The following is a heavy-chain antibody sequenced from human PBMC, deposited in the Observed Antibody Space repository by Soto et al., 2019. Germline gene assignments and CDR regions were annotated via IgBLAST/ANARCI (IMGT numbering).Heavy chain of an antibody. D-gene: IGHD6-6*01. CDR1: GGTFSSYT. Sequence: SVKVSCKASGGTFSSYTISWVRQAPGQGLEWMGRIIPILGIANYAQKFQGRVTITEDKSTSTAYMELSSLRSEDTAVYYCAIEYSSSPPYYPIGYWGQGTLVTVSS. J-gene: IGHJ4*02. V-gene: IGHV1-69*02. CDR2: IIPILGIA. CDR3: AIEYSSSPPYYPIGY.